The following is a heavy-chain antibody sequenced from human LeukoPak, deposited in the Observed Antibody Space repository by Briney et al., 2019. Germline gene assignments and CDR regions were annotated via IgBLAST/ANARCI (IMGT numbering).Heavy chain of an antibody. CDR2: IRYDGNNK. Sequence: GGSLRLSCAASGFTFSTCAMHWVRQAPAKGLEWVAFIRYDGNNKNYADSVKGRFTISRDNSKDTLFLQMNSLRPEDTAVYYCAKGDDYGANTRLPKYNWFDPWGQGTLVTVSS. V-gene: IGHV3-30*02. J-gene: IGHJ5*02. CDR3: AKGDDYGANTRLPKYNWFDP. D-gene: IGHD4-23*01. CDR1: GFTFSTCA.